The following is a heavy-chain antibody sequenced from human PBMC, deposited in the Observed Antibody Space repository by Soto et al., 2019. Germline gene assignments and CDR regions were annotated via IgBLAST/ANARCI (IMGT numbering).Heavy chain of an antibody. D-gene: IGHD6-13*01. CDR2: IYHSGST. V-gene: IGHV4-30-2*01. J-gene: IGHJ5*02. Sequence: PSETLSLTCAVSGGSISSGGYSWSWIRQPPGKGLEWIGYIYHSGSTYYNPSLKSRVTISVDRSKNQFSLKLSSVTAADTAVYYCARGTKSIVAAGSVKFDPWGQGTLVTVSS. CDR1: GGSISSGGYS. CDR3: ARGTKSIVAAGSVKFDP.